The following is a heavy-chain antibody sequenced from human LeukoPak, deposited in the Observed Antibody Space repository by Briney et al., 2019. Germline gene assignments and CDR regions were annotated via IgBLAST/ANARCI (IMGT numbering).Heavy chain of an antibody. CDR3: ASPGIAAY. CDR2: IYSGIST. V-gene: IGHV3-53*04. J-gene: IGHJ4*02. CDR1: GFTDSRNY. Sequence: GGSLRLSCAASGFTDSRNYMSWLPEAPGKGLEWVSVIYSGISTYYADSVKGRFTISRHNSKNTLYLQMNSLRAEDTAVYYCASPGIAAYWGQGTLVTVSS. D-gene: IGHD6-13*01.